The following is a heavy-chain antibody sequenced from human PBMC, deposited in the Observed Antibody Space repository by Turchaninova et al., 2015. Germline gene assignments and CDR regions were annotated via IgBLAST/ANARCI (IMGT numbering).Heavy chain of an antibody. D-gene: IGHD6-6*01. Sequence: QVQLVQSGAEVKKPGASVKVSCKASGYTFIAYYIHWVRQAPGPGLEWVGRINPNSGGTNYAQHFQGRVPMTKNTSISTAYMERHWLRSDDTALYYCARDKAQEGHSSYAFDVWGQGTMVTVSS. CDR1: GYTFIAYY. CDR2: INPNSGGT. CDR3: ARDKAQEGHSSYAFDV. V-gene: IGHV1-2*06. J-gene: IGHJ3*01.